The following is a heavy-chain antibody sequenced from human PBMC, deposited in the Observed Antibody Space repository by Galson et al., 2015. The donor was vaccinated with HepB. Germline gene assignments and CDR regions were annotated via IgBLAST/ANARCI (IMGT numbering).Heavy chain of an antibody. Sequence: SVKVSCKVSGYTLTELSMHWVRQAPGKGLEWMGGFDPEDGETIYAQKFQGRVTMTEDTSTDTAYMELSSLRSEDTAVYYCATEKGADDSSSEAGAFEIWGQGTMVTVSS. CDR3: ATEKGADDSSSEAGAFEI. D-gene: IGHD3-22*01. J-gene: IGHJ3*02. CDR2: FDPEDGET. V-gene: IGHV1-24*01. CDR1: GYTLTELS.